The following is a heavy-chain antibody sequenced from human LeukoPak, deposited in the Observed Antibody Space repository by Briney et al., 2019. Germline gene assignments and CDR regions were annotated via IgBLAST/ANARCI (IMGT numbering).Heavy chain of an antibody. CDR1: GGSISSGSYY. D-gene: IGHD6-13*01. CDR2: IYTSGST. J-gene: IGHJ5*02. V-gene: IGHV4-61*02. Sequence: PSQTLSLTCTVSGGSISSGSYYWSWIRQPAGKGLEWIGRIYTSGSTNYNPSLKSRVTISADTSKNQFSLKLSSVTAADTAVYYCARGTSSWYAYNWFDPWGQGTLVTVSS. CDR3: ARGTSSWYAYNWFDP.